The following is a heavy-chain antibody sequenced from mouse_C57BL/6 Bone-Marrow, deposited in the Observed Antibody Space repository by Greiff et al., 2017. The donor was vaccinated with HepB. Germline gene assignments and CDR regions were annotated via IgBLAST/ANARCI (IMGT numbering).Heavy chain of an antibody. CDR3: ARGDDEANSDY. J-gene: IGHJ2*01. V-gene: IGHV1-69*01. CDR2: IDTSDSYT. D-gene: IGHD3-2*02. Sequence: QVQLQQPGAELVMPGASVKLSCKASGYTFSSYWMHWVKQRPGQGLEWIGEIDTSDSYTNYNQKFKGKSTLTVDKSSSTAYMQLSRLTSEDSAIYYCARGDDEANSDYWGQGTTLTVSA. CDR1: GYTFSSYW.